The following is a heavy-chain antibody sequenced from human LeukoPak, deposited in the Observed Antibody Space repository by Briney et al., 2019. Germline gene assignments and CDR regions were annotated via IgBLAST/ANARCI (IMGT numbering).Heavy chain of an antibody. V-gene: IGHV4-59*12. CDR2: IYYSGST. CDR3: ARRPYHYDIIGPI. J-gene: IGHJ3*02. Sequence: SETLSLTCTVSGGSISSYYWSWIRQPPGKGLEWIGYIYYSGSTNYNPSLKSRVTVSVDTSKNQFSLKVNSLTAADTAVYYCARRPYHYDIIGPIWGQGTMVTVSS. D-gene: IGHD3-22*01. CDR1: GGSISSYY.